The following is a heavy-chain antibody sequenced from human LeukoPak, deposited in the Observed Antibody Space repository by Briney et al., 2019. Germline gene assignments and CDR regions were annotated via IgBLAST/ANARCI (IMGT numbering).Heavy chain of an antibody. CDR1: GFTFSSYG. CDR2: IRYDGSDK. J-gene: IGHJ4*02. CDR3: ARHFCSSTSCSN. D-gene: IGHD2-2*01. Sequence: GGSLRLSCAASGFTFSSYGMHWVRQAPGKGLGWVAFIRYDGSDKYYGDSVKGQFTISRDNSKNTLYLQMNSLRTEDTAVYYCARHFCSSTSCSNWGQGTLVTVSS. V-gene: IGHV3-30*02.